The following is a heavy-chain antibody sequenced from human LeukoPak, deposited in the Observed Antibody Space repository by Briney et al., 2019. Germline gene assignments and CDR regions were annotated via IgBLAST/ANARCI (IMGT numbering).Heavy chain of an antibody. CDR2: INPSGGST. Sequence: ASVKVSCKASGYTFTSYYMHWVRQALGQGLEWMGIINPSGGSTSYAQKFQGRVTMTRDTSTSTVYMELSSLRSEDTAVYYCARDFGTFHGMDVWGQGTTVTVSS. J-gene: IGHJ6*02. CDR3: ARDFGTFHGMDV. CDR1: GYTFTSYY. D-gene: IGHD3-16*01. V-gene: IGHV1-46*01.